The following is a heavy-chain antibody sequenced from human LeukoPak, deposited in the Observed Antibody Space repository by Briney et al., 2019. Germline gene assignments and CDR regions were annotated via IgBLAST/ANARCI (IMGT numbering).Heavy chain of an antibody. D-gene: IGHD4-17*01. CDR3: ARDVEGITSGAVTTDYCMDV. CDR2: IYYSGST. CDR1: GGSISSGDYY. J-gene: IGHJ6*02. V-gene: IGHV4-30-4*01. Sequence: SQTLSLTCTVSGGSISSGDYYWSWIRQPPGKGLEWIGYIYYSGSTYYNPSLKSRVTISVDTSKNQFSLKLSSVTAADTAVYYCARDVEGITSGAVTTDYCMDVWGQGTTVTVSS.